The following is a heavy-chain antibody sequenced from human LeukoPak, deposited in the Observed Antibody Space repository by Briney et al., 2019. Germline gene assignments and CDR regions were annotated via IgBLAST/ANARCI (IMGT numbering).Heavy chain of an antibody. Sequence: GGSLRLSCAASGFTVSSNYMSWVRQAPGKGLEWVSVIYSGGSTYYADSVKGRFTISRDNSKNTLYLQMNSLRAEDTAVYYCASGWSGYFASLDYWGQGTLVTVAS. CDR3: ASGWSGYFASLDY. V-gene: IGHV3-53*01. CDR1: GFTVSSNY. CDR2: IYSGGST. D-gene: IGHD3-3*01. J-gene: IGHJ4*02.